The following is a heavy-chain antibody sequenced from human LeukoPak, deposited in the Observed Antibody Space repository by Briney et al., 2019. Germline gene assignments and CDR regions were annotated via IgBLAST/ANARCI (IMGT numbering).Heavy chain of an antibody. D-gene: IGHD1-14*01. CDR1: GDSISTDTYY. V-gene: IGHV4-39*01. J-gene: IGHJ4*02. Sequence: PSETLSLTCSVSGDSISTDTYYWGWIRQPPGKGLEWIGTIYFSGSTYYSPSLKSRVTISVDTSKNQFSLNLTSVTAADTAVYYFARRIILTDFDYWGRGTLVTVAS. CDR2: IYFSGST. CDR3: ARRIILTDFDY.